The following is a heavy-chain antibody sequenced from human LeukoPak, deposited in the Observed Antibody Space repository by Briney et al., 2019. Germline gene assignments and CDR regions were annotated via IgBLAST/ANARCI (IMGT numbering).Heavy chain of an antibody. V-gene: IGHV4-59*01. D-gene: IGHD6-19*01. Sequence: SETLSLTCTVSGGSISSYYWSWIRHPPGKGLERIGYVYSSGSTNYNPSLESRVTISVDTSKNHFSLKLSSVTAADTAVYYCARVSRNTSGWYPDYWGQGTLVTVSS. CDR1: GGSISSYY. CDR3: ARVSRNTSGWYPDY. J-gene: IGHJ4*02. CDR2: VYSSGST.